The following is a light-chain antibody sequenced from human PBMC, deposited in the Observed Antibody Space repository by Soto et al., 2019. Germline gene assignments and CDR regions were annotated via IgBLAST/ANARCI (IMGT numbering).Light chain of an antibody. CDR1: QTISSW. Sequence: IQLTQSPSSLSASVGDGVTITCRASQTISSWLAWYQQKPGKAPKLLIYDASSLESGVPSRFSGSGSGTEFTLTISSLQPDDFATYYCQQYNSYSWTFGQGTKVDIK. J-gene: IGKJ1*01. V-gene: IGKV1-5*01. CDR2: DAS. CDR3: QQYNSYSWT.